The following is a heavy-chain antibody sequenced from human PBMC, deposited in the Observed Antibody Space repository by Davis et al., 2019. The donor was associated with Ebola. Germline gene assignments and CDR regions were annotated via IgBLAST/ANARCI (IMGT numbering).Heavy chain of an antibody. CDR2: ISSSGSTI. CDR1: GFTFSDYY. Sequence: GEFLKISCAASGFTFSDYYMSWIRQAPGKGLEWVSYISSSGSTIYYADSVKGRFTISRDNAKNSLYLQMNSLRAEDTAVYYCARGLLWFGELLPTYYFDYWGQGTLVTVSS. D-gene: IGHD3-10*01. V-gene: IGHV3-11*01. J-gene: IGHJ4*02. CDR3: ARGLLWFGELLPTYYFDY.